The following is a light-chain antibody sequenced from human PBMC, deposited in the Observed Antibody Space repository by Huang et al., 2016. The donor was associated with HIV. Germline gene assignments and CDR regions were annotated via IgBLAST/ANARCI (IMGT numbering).Light chain of an antibody. CDR1: QSIFNY. CDR3: QQRSAWPRT. CDR2: EAS. V-gene: IGKV3-11*01. J-gene: IGKJ2*01. Sequence: EIVLTQSPATLSLSPGESATLSCRHSQSIFNYLACYQQRPGQSPRLLIYEASNRATGVSARFRGSGSGTDFALTISNLEPEDFAIYYCQQRSAWPRTFGQGTKLEI.